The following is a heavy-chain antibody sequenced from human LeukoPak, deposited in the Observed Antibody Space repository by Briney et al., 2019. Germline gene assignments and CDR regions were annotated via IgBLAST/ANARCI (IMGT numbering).Heavy chain of an antibody. CDR3: ARGRMFSSGWYSYYFDY. D-gene: IGHD6-19*01. Sequence: SETLSLACTVSGGSISTYYWSWIRQPPGKGLEYIAYMYYSGSTKSNPSLKSRVTMSVDASRSQFSLKLSSVTAADTAVYYCARGRMFSSGWYSYYFDYWGQGTLVTVSS. CDR2: MYYSGST. J-gene: IGHJ4*02. CDR1: GGSISTYY. V-gene: IGHV4-59*01.